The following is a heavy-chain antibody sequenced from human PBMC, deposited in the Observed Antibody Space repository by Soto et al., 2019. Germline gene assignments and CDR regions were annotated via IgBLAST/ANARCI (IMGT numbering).Heavy chain of an antibody. V-gene: IGHV4-34*01. Sequence: PSETLSLTCAVYGGSFSGYYWSWIRQPPGKGLEWIGEINHSGSTNYNPSLKSRVTISVDTSKNQFSLKLSSVTAADTAVYYCASIQGVEMATKPVDYWGQGTLVTVS. CDR1: GGSFSGYY. CDR3: ASIQGVEMATKPVDY. D-gene: IGHD5-12*01. J-gene: IGHJ4*02. CDR2: INHSGST.